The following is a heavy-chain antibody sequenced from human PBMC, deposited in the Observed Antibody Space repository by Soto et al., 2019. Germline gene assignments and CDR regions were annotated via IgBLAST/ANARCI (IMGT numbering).Heavy chain of an antibody. V-gene: IGHV3-23*01. D-gene: IGHD2-2*01. CDR3: VKDWTGNKCPCMVV. J-gene: IGHJ6*02. Sequence: GGSLRLSCAASGFTFSSFAMTWVRQAPGEGLEWVSSISSGGETTYYSDSVKGRFTISRDSSKNTVYLQMSGLGAEDTAIYFCVKDWTGNKCPCMVVWGQGTTVTVSS. CDR2: ISSGGETT. CDR1: GFTFSSFA.